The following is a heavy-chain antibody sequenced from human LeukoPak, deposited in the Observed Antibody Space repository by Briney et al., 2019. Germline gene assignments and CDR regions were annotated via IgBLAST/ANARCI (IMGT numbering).Heavy chain of an antibody. V-gene: IGHV1-2*02. CDR3: ARDPRPYDSSGYYHYYYYYMDV. D-gene: IGHD3-22*01. J-gene: IGHJ6*03. CDR1: GYTFTGYY. CDR2: INPNSGGT. Sequence: ASVKVSCKASGYTFTGYYMHWVRQAPGQGLEWMGWINPNSGGTNYAQKFQGRVTMTRDTSISTAYMELSRLRSDDTAVYYCARDPRPYDSSGYYHYYYYYMDVWGKGTTVTISS.